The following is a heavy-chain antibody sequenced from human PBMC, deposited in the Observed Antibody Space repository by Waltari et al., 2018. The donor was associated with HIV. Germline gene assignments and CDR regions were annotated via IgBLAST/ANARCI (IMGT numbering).Heavy chain of an antibody. CDR3: ARGGFYGSGSKVN. Sequence: EVQLVESGGGLVQPGGSLRLSCAASGFPFWSLWMSWVRPAPGKGLEWVANIKQDGSEKYYVDSVNGRFTISRDNAENSLYLQMNSLRAEDTAVYYCARGGFYGSGSKVNWGQGTLVTVSS. J-gene: IGHJ4*02. D-gene: IGHD3-10*01. V-gene: IGHV3-7*04. CDR1: GFPFWSLW. CDR2: IKQDGSEK.